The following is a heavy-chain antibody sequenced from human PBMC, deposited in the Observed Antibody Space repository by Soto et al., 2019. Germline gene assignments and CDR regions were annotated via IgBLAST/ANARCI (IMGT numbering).Heavy chain of an antibody. D-gene: IGHD3-3*01. CDR1: GFSLTTSGVG. Sequence: QITLNESGPTVVRPTETLTLTCRFSGFSLTTSGVGVGWVRQSPGKAPEWLALIYWDDDKRYSESLKSRLTITKDTTKNQVVLTVANLDPTDTATYDCAHRVLRTVFGLVTTTAIYFDFWGQGTPVAVSS. CDR3: AHRVLRTVFGLVTTTAIYFDF. V-gene: IGHV2-5*02. J-gene: IGHJ4*02. CDR2: IYWDDDK.